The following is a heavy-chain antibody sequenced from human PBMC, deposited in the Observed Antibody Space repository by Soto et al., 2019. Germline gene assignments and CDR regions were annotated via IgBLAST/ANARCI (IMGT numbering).Heavy chain of an antibody. D-gene: IGHD5-12*01. Sequence: QVQLVQSGAEEKKPGASVKVSCKASGYTFTNYAMHWVRQAPGQRLEWMGWINAGNGNTKYSQKFQGRVTITRDTSASTAXMELSXLRSEDTAVYYCAXVSGXYLPDYWGQGTLVTVSS. J-gene: IGHJ4*02. V-gene: IGHV1-3*05. CDR1: GYTFTNYA. CDR2: INAGNGNT. CDR3: AXVSGXYLPDY.